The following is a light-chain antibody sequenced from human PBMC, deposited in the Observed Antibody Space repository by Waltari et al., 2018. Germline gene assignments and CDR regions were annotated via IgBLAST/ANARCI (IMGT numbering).Light chain of an antibody. CDR1: SSNIATSS. V-gene: IGLV1-47*01. J-gene: IGLJ3*02. Sequence: QSVLTQPPSASGTPGQRVTISCSGSSSNIATSSVYWYQQLPGTAPKLLINRNDHRPSGVPDRFSGSKSGTSASLAISGLRSEDEAEYYCAAWDDSLGGPVFGGGTKVTVL. CDR3: AAWDDSLGGPV. CDR2: RND.